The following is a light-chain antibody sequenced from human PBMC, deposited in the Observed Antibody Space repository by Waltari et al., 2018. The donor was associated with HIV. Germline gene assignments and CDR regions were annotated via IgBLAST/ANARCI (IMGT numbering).Light chain of an antibody. CDR2: DDR. J-gene: IGLJ3*02. CDR1: NIGGKS. V-gene: IGLV3-21*04. Sequence: SYVLTQPPSVSVAPGMTATITCGGDNIGGKSVHWYQQKPGQAPVVVIYDDRVRPVGIPGLFSGSNSGNTATLTISRVEVGDEADYSCHGWDRRSDVVFGGGTKLTVL. CDR3: HGWDRRSDVV.